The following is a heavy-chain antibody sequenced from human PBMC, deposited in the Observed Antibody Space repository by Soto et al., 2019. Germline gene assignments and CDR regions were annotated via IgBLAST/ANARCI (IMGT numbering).Heavy chain of an antibody. D-gene: IGHD6-13*01. CDR3: ARLIAAAGGNRAY. V-gene: IGHV4-39*01. CDR1: GGSISTSSYY. J-gene: IGHJ4*02. CDR2: IYYSGST. Sequence: QLQLQESGPGLVKPSETLSLTCTVSGGSISTSSYYWGWIRQPPGKGLEWNGSIYYSGSTYYNPSLKSRVTISADTSKNQFSLKLSSVTAADTAVYYCARLIAAAGGNRAYWGQGTLVTVSS.